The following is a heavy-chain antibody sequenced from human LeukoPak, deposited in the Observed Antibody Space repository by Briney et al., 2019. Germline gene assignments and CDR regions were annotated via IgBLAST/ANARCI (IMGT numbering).Heavy chain of an antibody. CDR1: GFTFSSYA. V-gene: IGHV3-23*01. Sequence: GGSLRLSCAASGFTFSSYAMSWVRQAPGKGLEWVSVISGSGGSIYYADSVKGRFTISRDNSKNTLYLQMNSLRAGDTAVYYCAKGLGDSCYSSSDYWGQGTLVTVSS. CDR3: AKGLGDSCYSSSDY. J-gene: IGHJ4*02. CDR2: ISGSGGSI. D-gene: IGHD2-15*01.